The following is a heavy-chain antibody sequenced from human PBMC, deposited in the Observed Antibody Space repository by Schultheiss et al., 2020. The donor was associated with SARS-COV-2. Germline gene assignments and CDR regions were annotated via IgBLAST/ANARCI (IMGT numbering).Heavy chain of an antibody. V-gene: IGHV3-30*18. D-gene: IGHD3-22*01. CDR1: GFTVSSNY. J-gene: IGHJ4*02. Sequence: GGSLRLSCAASGFTVSSNYMSWVRQAPGKGLVWVAVISYDGSNKYYADSVKGRFTISRDNSKNTLYLQMNSLRAEDTAVYYCAKPLGYYYDSSGYSEWGQGTLVTVSS. CDR3: AKPLGYYYDSSGYSE. CDR2: ISYDGSNK.